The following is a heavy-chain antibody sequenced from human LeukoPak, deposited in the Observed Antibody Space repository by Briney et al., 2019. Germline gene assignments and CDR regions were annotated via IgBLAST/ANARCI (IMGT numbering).Heavy chain of an antibody. CDR2: ITPNNGGT. CDR1: GYTFTGYY. J-gene: IGHJ4*02. V-gene: IGHV1-2*02. D-gene: IGHD2-15*01. CDR3: ARDLRGNSFDY. Sequence: ASVEVSCKTSGYTFTGYYLHWVRQAPGQGLEWMGWITPNNGGTDYAQKFQGRVTMTRDTSINTAYMDLTGLTSDDTALYYCARDLRGNSFDYWGQGTLVTVSS.